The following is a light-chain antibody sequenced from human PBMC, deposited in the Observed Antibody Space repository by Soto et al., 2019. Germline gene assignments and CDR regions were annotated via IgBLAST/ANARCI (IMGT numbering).Light chain of an antibody. CDR2: DIS. J-gene: IGKJ4*01. CDR3: QQYNSWPLT. Sequence: ETVMTQSPATLSVSPGERATLSCRATHSVSSNLAWYQQKPGQPPRLLIYDISTRATGIPTRFSGSGSGTEFTLTISSLQSEDFAVYYCQQYNSWPLTFGGGTKVEIK. V-gene: IGKV3D-15*01. CDR1: HSVSSN.